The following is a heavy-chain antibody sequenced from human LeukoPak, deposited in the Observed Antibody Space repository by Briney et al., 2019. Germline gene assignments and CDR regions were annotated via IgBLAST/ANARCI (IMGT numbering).Heavy chain of an antibody. CDR1: GGSISSYY. J-gene: IGHJ4*02. Sequence: SETLSLTCTVSGGSISSYYWSWIRQPPGKGLEWIGYIYYSGSTNYNPSLKSRVTISVDTSKNQFSLKLSFVTAADTAVYYCARGTPYDFWSGYYPGFDYWGQGTLVTVSS. CDR2: IYYSGST. V-gene: IGHV4-59*01. CDR3: ARGTPYDFWSGYYPGFDY. D-gene: IGHD3-3*01.